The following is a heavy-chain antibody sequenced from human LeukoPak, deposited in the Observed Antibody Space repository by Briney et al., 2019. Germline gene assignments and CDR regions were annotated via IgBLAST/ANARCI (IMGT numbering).Heavy chain of an antibody. CDR1: GFTVSTNY. CDR3: ASDRIFYDSSGSSIVGAFDI. Sequence: GGSLRLSCAASGFTVSTNYMSWFRQAPGKGLEWVSVIYSDGSRYYVASVKSRFTISRDNSKNTLYLQMNSLRAEDTAVYYCASDRIFYDSSGSSIVGAFDIWGQGTTVTVSS. J-gene: IGHJ3*02. D-gene: IGHD3-22*01. CDR2: IYSDGSR. V-gene: IGHV3-53*01.